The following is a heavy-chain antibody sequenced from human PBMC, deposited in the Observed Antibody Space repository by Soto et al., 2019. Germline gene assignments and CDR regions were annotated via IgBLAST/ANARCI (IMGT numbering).Heavy chain of an antibody. V-gene: IGHV1-69*06. Sequence: GASVKVSCKASGGTFSSYAISWVRQAPGQGFEWMGGIIPIFGTANYAQKFQGRVTITADKSTSTAYMELSSLRSEDTAVYYCARGWSGYYDYGMDVWGQGTTVTVSS. CDR2: IIPIFGTA. CDR1: GGTFSSYA. D-gene: IGHD3-3*01. J-gene: IGHJ6*02. CDR3: ARGWSGYYDYGMDV.